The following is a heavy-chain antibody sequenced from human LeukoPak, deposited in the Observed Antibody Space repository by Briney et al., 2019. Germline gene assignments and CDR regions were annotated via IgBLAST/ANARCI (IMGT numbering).Heavy chain of an antibody. V-gene: IGHV1-8*01. CDR2: MNPNSGNT. CDR3: ARKELPIGIAADVVWFDP. CDR1: GYTFTSYD. J-gene: IGHJ5*02. D-gene: IGHD6-13*01. Sequence: EASVKVSCKASGYTFTSYDINWVRQATGQGLEWMGWMNPNSGNTGYAQKFQGRVTMTRNTSISTAYMELSSLRSEDTAVYYCARKELPIGIAADVVWFDPWGQGTLVTVSS.